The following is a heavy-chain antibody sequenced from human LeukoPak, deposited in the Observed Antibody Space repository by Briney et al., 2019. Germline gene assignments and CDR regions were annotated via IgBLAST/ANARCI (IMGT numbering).Heavy chain of an antibody. CDR3: AREGGSMIVVVRAFDI. Sequence: VASVKVSCKASGYTFTSYYMHWVRQAPGQGLEWMGIINPSGGSTSYAQKFQGRVTMTRDTSTSTVYMELSSLRSEDTAVYYCAREGGSMIVVVRAFDIWGQGTMVTVSS. J-gene: IGHJ3*02. CDR2: INPSGGST. D-gene: IGHD3-22*01. V-gene: IGHV1-46*01. CDR1: GYTFTSYY.